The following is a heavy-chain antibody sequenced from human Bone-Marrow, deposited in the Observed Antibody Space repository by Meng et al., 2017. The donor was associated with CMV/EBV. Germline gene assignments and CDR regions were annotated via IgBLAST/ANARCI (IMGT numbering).Heavy chain of an antibody. CDR3: VKDRGGTGDFDF. D-gene: IGHD2-8*02. CDR2: INADNGDT. Sequence: TFGYTFTAYAIHWVRQAPGQRFEWMGWINADNGDTQYSQEVQGRVIITRDRSASTSYMALNNLRPDDTAIYYCVKDRGGTGDFDFWGQGTLVTVSS. V-gene: IGHV1-3*01. J-gene: IGHJ4*02. CDR1: GYTFTAYA.